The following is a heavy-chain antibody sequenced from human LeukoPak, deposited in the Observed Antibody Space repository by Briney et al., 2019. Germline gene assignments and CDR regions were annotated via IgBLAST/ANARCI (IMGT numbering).Heavy chain of an antibody. CDR1: GFTFSSYA. D-gene: IGHD2-15*01. CDR2: ISGSGGST. Sequence: GGSLRLSCAASGFTFSSYAMSWVRQAPGKGLEWVSAISGSGGSTYYAVSVKGRFTISRDNSKNTLYLQMNSLRAEDTAVYYCAKDPGYCSGGSCYLGRYGMDVWGQGTTVTVSS. V-gene: IGHV3-23*01. CDR3: AKDPGYCSGGSCYLGRYGMDV. J-gene: IGHJ6*02.